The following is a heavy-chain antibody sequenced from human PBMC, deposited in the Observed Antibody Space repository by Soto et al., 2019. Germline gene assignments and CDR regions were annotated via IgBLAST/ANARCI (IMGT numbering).Heavy chain of an antibody. J-gene: IGHJ4*02. D-gene: IGHD6-19*01. Sequence: QVELQESGPGLVKPSQTLSLTCTVSGGSISSGGYYWSWVRQHPGKGLEWIGYIYDSGRTYYNPSIKSRVTISIDTSKNQFSLKLTSVTAADTAVYYCASQATGCYPDYWGQGTLVTVSS. V-gene: IGHV4-31*03. CDR1: GGSISSGGYY. CDR3: ASQATGCYPDY. CDR2: IYDSGRT.